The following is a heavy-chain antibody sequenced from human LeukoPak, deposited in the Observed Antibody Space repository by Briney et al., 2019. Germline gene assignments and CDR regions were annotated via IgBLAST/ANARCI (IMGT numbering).Heavy chain of an antibody. CDR2: ISWNSGSI. V-gene: IGHV3-9*01. CDR3: AKAVSQHHFAN. CDR1: GFTFDDYA. Sequence: GRSLRLSCAASGFTFDDYAMHWVRQAPGKGLEWVSGISWNSGSIGYADSVKGRFTIPRDNAKNSLYLQMNSLRAEDTALYYCAKAVSQHHFANWGQGTLVTVSS. D-gene: IGHD2-2*01. J-gene: IGHJ4*02.